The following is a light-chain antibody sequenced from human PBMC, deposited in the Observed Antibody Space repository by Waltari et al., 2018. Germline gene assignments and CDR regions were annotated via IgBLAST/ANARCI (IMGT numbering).Light chain of an antibody. CDR1: QNISSY. Sequence: DIQMTQLPSSLCGSVGDRVTITYRASQNISSYLNWYQQKERKAPKPLIYAAASLETWVPSRFSGSGSGTEFTLIITNLQPEDIATYYCQQNHNFPHTFGQGTKLEIK. CDR2: AAA. CDR3: QQNHNFPHT. J-gene: IGKJ2*01. V-gene: IGKV1-33*01.